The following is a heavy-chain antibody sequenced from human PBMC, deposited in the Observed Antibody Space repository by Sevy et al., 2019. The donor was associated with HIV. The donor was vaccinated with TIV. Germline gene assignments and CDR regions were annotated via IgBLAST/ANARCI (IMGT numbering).Heavy chain of an antibody. V-gene: IGHV3-7*03. CDR2: IKQDGSEK. D-gene: IGHD2-2*01. Sequence: GGSLRLSCAASGFTFSSYWMSWVRQAPGKGLEWVANIKQDGSEKYYVDSVKGRFTISRDNAKNSLYLQMNSLRAEDMAVYYCARDQLVPVLYGMDVWGQGTTVTVSS. CDR1: GFTFSSYW. CDR3: ARDQLVPVLYGMDV. J-gene: IGHJ6*02.